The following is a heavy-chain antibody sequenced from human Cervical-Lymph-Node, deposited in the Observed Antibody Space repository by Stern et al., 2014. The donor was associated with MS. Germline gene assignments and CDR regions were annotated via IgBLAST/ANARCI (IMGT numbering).Heavy chain of an antibody. J-gene: IGHJ6*02. V-gene: IGHV4-31*02. CDR3: ARGRGLFGSYYYFGMDV. Sequence: QLQLQESGPGLVKPSQTLSLTCTVSGGSISSGVYYWSWIRQHPGKGLEWIGYIYYSGSTYYNPSLKSRVTVSVDTSKNQFSLNLSSVTAADTAVYYCARGRGLFGSYYYFGMDVWGQGTTVTVSS. CDR2: IYYSGST. D-gene: IGHD3-10*01. CDR1: GGSISSGVYY.